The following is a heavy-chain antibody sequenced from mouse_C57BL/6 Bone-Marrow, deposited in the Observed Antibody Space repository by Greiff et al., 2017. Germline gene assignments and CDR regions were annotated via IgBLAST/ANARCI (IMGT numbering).Heavy chain of an antibody. Sequence: EVNLVESGGGLVKPGGSLKLSCAASGFTFSSYTMSWVRQTPEKRLEWVATISGGGGNTYYPDSVKGRFTISRDNAKNTLYLQMSSLRSEDTALYYCANLVTGRDYWGQGTSVTVSS. J-gene: IGHJ4*01. CDR1: GFTFSSYT. CDR2: ISGGGGNT. CDR3: ANLVTGRDY. D-gene: IGHD4-1*01. V-gene: IGHV5-9*01.